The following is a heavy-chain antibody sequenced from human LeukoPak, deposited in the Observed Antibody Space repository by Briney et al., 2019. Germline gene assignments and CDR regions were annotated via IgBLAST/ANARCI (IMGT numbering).Heavy chain of an antibody. Sequence: GASVKVSCKASGYTFTGYYMHWVRQAPRQGLEWMGRVNPNSGGTNFAQKFQGRVTMTRDTSISTAYMELSRLRSDDTAVYYCAKAARGYSYGYSGYWGQGTLVTVSS. CDR1: GYTFTGYY. J-gene: IGHJ4*02. CDR2: VNPNSGGT. CDR3: AKAARGYSYGYSGY. D-gene: IGHD5-18*01. V-gene: IGHV1-2*06.